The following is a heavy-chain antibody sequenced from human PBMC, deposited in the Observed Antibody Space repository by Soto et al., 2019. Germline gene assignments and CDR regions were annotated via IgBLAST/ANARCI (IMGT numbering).Heavy chain of an antibody. V-gene: IGHV4-30-4*01. J-gene: IGHJ5*02. Sequence: SQTLSLTCTVSGGYIRSGDYYWSWNRQHTGKGLEWIVYIYYSGSTYYNPSLKSRVTISVDTSKNQFSLKLSSVTAADTAVYYCARDQSHYYDSSGYLNWFDPSGQRTLVTVSS. CDR3: ARDQSHYYDSSGYLNWFDP. D-gene: IGHD3-22*01. CDR2: IYYSGST. CDR1: GGYIRSGDYY.